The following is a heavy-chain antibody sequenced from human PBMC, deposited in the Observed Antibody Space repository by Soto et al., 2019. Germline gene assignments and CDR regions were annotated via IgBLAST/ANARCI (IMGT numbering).Heavy chain of an antibody. J-gene: IGHJ4*02. CDR2: IYRTGST. Sequence: PSETLSLTCAVSGGSFTSNNWWTWVRQPPGQGLEWIGEIYRTGSTNYKPSLKSRGTISLDKSENQFSLKVTSLTAADTAVYYCASRDPGTSVDYWGQGTLVTVSS. D-gene: IGHD1-7*01. CDR1: GGSFTSNNW. CDR3: ASRDPGTSVDY. V-gene: IGHV4-4*02.